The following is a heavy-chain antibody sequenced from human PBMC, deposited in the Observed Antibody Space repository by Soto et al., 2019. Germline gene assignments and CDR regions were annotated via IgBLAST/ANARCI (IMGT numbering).Heavy chain of an antibody. CDR3: ARNWNDTPANSWFVP. V-gene: IGHV4-39*01. CDR1: GGSFSSSSYY. J-gene: IGHJ5*01. Sequence: SETLSLTCTVSGGSFSSSSYYWGWIRQPPGKGLEWIGSIYYSGNTYYNSSLKSRVTICVDTSKQQFSLKLRSVTGTDTTESYRARNWNDTPANSWFVPGDQGXLVTVST. D-gene: IGHD1-1*01. CDR2: IYYSGNT.